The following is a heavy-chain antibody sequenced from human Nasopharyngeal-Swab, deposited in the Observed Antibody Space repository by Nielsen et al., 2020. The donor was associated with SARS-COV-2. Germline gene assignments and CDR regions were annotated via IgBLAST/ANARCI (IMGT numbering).Heavy chain of an antibody. J-gene: IGHJ4*02. Sequence: ASVKVSCKVSGYTLTELSMHWVRQAPGKGLEWMGGFDPEDGETIYAQKFQGRVTMTEDTSTDTAYMELSSLRSEDTAVYYCARGYGDYYDSIEFDYWGQGTLVTVSS. V-gene: IGHV1-24*01. D-gene: IGHD3-22*01. CDR2: FDPEDGET. CDR1: GYTLTELS. CDR3: ARGYGDYYDSIEFDY.